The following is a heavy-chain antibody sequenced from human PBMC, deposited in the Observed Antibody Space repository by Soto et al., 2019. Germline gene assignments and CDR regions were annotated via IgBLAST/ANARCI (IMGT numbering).Heavy chain of an antibody. CDR1: GFTFDDYA. D-gene: IGHD6-13*01. CDR3: VKDESINWYSGHFRH. Sequence: EVQLVESGGGLVQPGRSLRLSCAASGFTFDDYAMHWVRQVPGKGLEWFSGINWNSGSIGYGDSVKGRFAISRDKAKNSLHLQMNSLSAEDTAVYYCVKDESINWYSGHFRHWGQGTLVTVSS. CDR2: INWNSGSI. V-gene: IGHV3-9*01. J-gene: IGHJ1*01.